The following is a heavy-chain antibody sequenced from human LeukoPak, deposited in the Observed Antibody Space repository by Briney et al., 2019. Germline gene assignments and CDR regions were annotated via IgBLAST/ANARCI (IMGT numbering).Heavy chain of an antibody. V-gene: IGHV3-23*01. CDR3: AILLPTRAVGADALYI. D-gene: IGHD1-26*01. J-gene: IGHJ3*02. Sequence: GGSLSLFCAASEFTFNDYAMSWVRQAPGEGLEWVLCISGSGSDTFYTHSVRGRYTLCSDNSKKTQNLPIARLRPEDTPIHDCAILLPTRAVGADALYICGQGTVSTVSS. CDR2: ISGSGSDT. CDR1: EFTFNDYA.